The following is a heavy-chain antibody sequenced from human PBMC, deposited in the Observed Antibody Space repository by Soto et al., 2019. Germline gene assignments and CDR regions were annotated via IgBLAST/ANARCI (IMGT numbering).Heavy chain of an antibody. CDR2: IWYDGSNK. CDR1: GFTFSSYG. V-gene: IGHV3-33*01. D-gene: IGHD6-13*01. Sequence: GGSLRLSCAASGFTFSSYGMHWVRQAPGKGLEWVAVIWYDGSNKYYADSVKGRFTISRDNSKNTLYLQMNSLRAEDTAVYYCARDVAAAGPSWYMDVWGKGTTVTVSS. J-gene: IGHJ6*03. CDR3: ARDVAAAGPSWYMDV.